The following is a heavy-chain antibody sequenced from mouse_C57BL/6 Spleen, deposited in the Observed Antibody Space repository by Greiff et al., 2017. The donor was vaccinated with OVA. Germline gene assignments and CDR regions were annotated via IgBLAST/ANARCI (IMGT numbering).Heavy chain of an antibody. Sequence: QVQLQQPGAELVKPGASVKLSCKASGYTFTSYWMQWVKQRPGQGLEWIGEIDPSDSYTNYNQKFKGKATLTVDASSSTAYMQLSSLTSEDSAVYYCARLWGITTVVATDYAMDYWGQGTSVTVSS. CDR1: GYTFTSYW. CDR3: ARLWGITTVVATDYAMDY. J-gene: IGHJ4*01. CDR2: IDPSDSYT. D-gene: IGHD1-1*01. V-gene: IGHV1-50*01.